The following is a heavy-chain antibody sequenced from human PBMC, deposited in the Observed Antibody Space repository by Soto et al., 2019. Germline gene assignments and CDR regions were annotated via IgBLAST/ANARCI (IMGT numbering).Heavy chain of an antibody. D-gene: IGHD5-12*01. CDR1: GFTFSNAW. J-gene: IGHJ4*02. CDR3: IGTYSGSSMRFDY. V-gene: IGHV3-15*01. Sequence: VQLVESGGGLVKPGGSLRLSCEASGFTFSNAWMTWVRQAPGKGLEWVGRVKSKTDGGTIDYAAPVKDRFTISRDDSKNTLYLQMNSLKTEDTAVYYCIGTYSGSSMRFDYWGQGTLVTVSS. CDR2: VKSKTDGGTI.